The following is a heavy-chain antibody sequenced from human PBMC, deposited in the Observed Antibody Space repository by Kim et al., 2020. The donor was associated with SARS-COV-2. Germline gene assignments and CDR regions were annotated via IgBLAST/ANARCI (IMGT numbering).Heavy chain of an antibody. CDR1: GGSISSYY. V-gene: IGHV4-59*13. Sequence: ETLSLTCTVSGGSISSYYWSWIRQPPGKGLEWIGYIYYSGSTNYNPSLKSRVTISVDTSKNQFSLKLSSVTAADTAVYYCARAAPANYYDFWSGYWFDPWGQGTLVTVSS. D-gene: IGHD3-3*01. CDR3: ARAAPANYYDFWSGYWFDP. J-gene: IGHJ5*02. CDR2: IYYSGST.